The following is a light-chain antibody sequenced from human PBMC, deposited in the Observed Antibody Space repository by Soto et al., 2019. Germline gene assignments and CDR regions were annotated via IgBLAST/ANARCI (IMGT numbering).Light chain of an antibody. CDR3: CSYAGDGTYV. CDR1: SRDVGNYNL. V-gene: IGLV2-23*01. Sequence: QSALTQPASVSGSPGQSIAISCTGTSRDVGNYNLVSWYQQHPGKAPKVMIYEGSKRPSGVSDRFSGSKSGNTASLPISGLQADDEADYYCCSYAGDGTYVFGTGTKLTVL. J-gene: IGLJ1*01. CDR2: EGS.